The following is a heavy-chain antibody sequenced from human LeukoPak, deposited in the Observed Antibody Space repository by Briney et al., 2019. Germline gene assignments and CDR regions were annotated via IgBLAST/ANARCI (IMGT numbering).Heavy chain of an antibody. D-gene: IGHD1-26*01. V-gene: IGHV3-23*01. CDR1: GFTFSSYG. J-gene: IGHJ3*02. CDR3: ASHLGATTRDAFDI. CDR2: ISGSGGST. Sequence: GGSLRLSCAASGFTFSSYGMSWVRQAPGKGLEWVSAISGSGGSTYYADSMKGRFTISRDNSKNTLYLQMNSLRAEDTAVYYCASHLGATTRDAFDIWGQGTMVTVSS.